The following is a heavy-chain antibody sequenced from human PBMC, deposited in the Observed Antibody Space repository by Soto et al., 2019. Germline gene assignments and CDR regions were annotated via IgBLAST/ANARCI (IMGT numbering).Heavy chain of an antibody. CDR1: GFTFSSYS. D-gene: IGHD3-22*01. J-gene: IGHJ4*02. CDR3: ARGTHYYDSSGYYFDY. Sequence: GSLRLSCAASGFTFSSYSMNWVRQAPGKGLEWVSYISSSSSTIYYADSVKGRFTISRDNAKNSLYLQMNSLRDEDTAVYYCARGTHYYDSSGYYFDYWGQGTLVTVSS. CDR2: ISSSSSTI. V-gene: IGHV3-48*02.